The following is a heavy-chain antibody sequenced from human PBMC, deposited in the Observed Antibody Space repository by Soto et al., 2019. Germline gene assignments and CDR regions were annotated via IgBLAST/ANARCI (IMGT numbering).Heavy chain of an antibody. D-gene: IGHD1-1*01. CDR3: AKAGRITNWYVDY. CDR1: GFTFSNYG. J-gene: IGHJ4*02. CDR2: ISYDGNVA. V-gene: IGHV3-30*18. Sequence: QVQLVESGGGVVQPGRSLRLSCAASGFTFSNYGMHWVRQAPGKGLEWVIVISYDGNVAYYADSVKGRFTISRDNSKNTLYLQMNSLRTEDTAMYYCAKAGRITNWYVDYWGQGTLVTVSS.